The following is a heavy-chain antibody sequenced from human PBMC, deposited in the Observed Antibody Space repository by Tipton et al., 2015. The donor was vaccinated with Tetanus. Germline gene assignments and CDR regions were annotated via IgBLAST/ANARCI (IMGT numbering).Heavy chain of an antibody. D-gene: IGHD1-26*01. CDR1: GFTFSRNA. CDR2: FSVAASSA. Sequence: SLRLSCAASGFTFSRNAMSWVRQAPGKGLEWVSTFSVAASSAYYADSVKGRFSISRDISKNTLFLQMNSLRANDTAVYYCAKGSGGSKRDAFDFWGQGTLVTVSS. CDR3: AKGSGGSKRDAFDF. J-gene: IGHJ3*01. V-gene: IGHV3-23*01.